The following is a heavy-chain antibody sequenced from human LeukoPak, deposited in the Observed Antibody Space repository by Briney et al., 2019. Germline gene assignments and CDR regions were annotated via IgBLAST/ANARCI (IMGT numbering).Heavy chain of an antibody. Sequence: ASVKVSCKTSGYTFTGYYMHWVRQAPGQGLEWMGWINPNSGGTKYAQKTQGRVTMTRDTSISTAYMELSRLRSDDTAVYYCARGFPPVLWFGDLLYNWFDPWGQGTLVTVSS. J-gene: IGHJ5*02. V-gene: IGHV1-2*02. CDR1: GYTFTGYY. CDR3: ARGFPPVLWFGDLLYNWFDP. D-gene: IGHD3-10*01. CDR2: INPNSGGT.